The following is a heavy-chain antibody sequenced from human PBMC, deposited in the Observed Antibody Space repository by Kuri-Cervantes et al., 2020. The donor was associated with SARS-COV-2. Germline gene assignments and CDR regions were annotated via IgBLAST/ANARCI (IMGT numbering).Heavy chain of an antibody. J-gene: IGHJ2*01. CDR1: GGSFSGYY. D-gene: IGHD1-26*01. Sequence: GSLRLSCAVYGGSFSGYYWSWIRQPPGKELEWIGEINHSGSTNYNPSLKSRVTISVDTSKNQFSLKLSSVTAADTAVYYCARGNWELRNWYFDLWGRGTPVTVSS. V-gene: IGHV4-34*01. CDR2: INHSGST. CDR3: ARGNWELRNWYFDL.